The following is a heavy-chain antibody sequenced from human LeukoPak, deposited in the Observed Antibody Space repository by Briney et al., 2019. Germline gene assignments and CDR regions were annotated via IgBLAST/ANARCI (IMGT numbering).Heavy chain of an antibody. D-gene: IGHD2-21*01. J-gene: IGHJ4*02. CDR3: SREGCGDTGCYTNDY. CDR2: IRTKATSYDA. V-gene: IGHV3-73*01. Sequence: GSLKLSCAASGFTFSGSPMHWVRQASGKGLEWVGRIRTKATSYDAAYAASVKGRFTISRDDSKNTAYLQMNSLKTEDTAMYYCSREGCGDTGCYTNDYWGQGTLVTVSS. CDR1: GFTFSGSP.